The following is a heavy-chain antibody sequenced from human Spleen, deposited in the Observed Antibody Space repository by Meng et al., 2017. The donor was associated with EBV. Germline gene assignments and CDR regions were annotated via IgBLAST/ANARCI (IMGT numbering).Heavy chain of an antibody. D-gene: IGHD5/OR15-5a*01. CDR2: MEYSGST. CDR1: VASTRGISYY. J-gene: IGHJ4*02. Sequence: GARRLKSLWTMYLTGTDLVASTRGISYYCVSFSQPPGQSMEWMGCMEYSGSTDNNRSSKTRVLISAEPSKTQYSLELGSLTAAATAVYDWARVWSVDDMPHFDYWGQGILVTVSS. CDR3: ARVWSVDDMPHFDY. V-gene: IGHV4-39*07.